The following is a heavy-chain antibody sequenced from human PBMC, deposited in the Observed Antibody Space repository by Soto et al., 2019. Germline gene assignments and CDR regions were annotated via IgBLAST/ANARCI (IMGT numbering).Heavy chain of an antibody. J-gene: IGHJ4*02. Sequence: SDTLSLTCTVSGGPISSGGYYWSWIRQHPGKGLEWIGYIYYSGSTYYNPSLKSRVTISVDTSKNQFSLKLSSVTAADTAVYYCARDQPDYGDYAFDYWGQGTLVTVTS. CDR1: GGPISSGGYY. D-gene: IGHD4-17*01. CDR3: ARDQPDYGDYAFDY. CDR2: IYYSGST. V-gene: IGHV4-31*03.